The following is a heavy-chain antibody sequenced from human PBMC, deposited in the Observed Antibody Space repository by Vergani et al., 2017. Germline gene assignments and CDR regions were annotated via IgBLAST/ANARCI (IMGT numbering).Heavy chain of an antibody. CDR3: AWPGKPAVAAPRYDAFDI. D-gene: IGHD6-19*01. J-gene: IGHJ3*02. V-gene: IGHV4-61*01. CDR1: GGSVSSGSYY. CDR2: IYYSGST. Sequence: QVQLQESGPGLVKPSETLSLTCTVSGGSVSSGSYYWSWIRQPPGKGLEWIGYIYYSGSTNYNPSLKSRVTISVDTSKNQFSLKLSSVTAADTAVYYCAWPGKPAVAAPRYDAFDIWGQGTMVTVSS.